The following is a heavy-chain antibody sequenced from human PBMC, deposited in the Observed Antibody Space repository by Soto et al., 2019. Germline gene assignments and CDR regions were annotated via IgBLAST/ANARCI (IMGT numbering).Heavy chain of an antibody. CDR3: ARGGYSSTWSNLLDRSGLDV. CDR2: IVPLFRTT. V-gene: IGHV1-69*06. J-gene: IGHJ6*02. Sequence: QVQLVQSGAEAKKPGSSVKVSYKTSGGTFSSYAISWVRQAPGQGLEWMGGIVPLFRTTNYAQKFQGRVTITADTYTYTVYMELSGLRSGETAVYYCARGGYSSTWSNLLDRSGLDVWGQGTTVTVSS. CDR1: GGTFSSYA. D-gene: IGHD6-13*01.